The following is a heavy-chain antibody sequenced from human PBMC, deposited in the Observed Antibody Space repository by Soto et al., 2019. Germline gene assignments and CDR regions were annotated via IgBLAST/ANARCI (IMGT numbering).Heavy chain of an antibody. Sequence: RASVKVSCKASGYTFTSYGISWVRQAPGQGLEWMGWISAYNGNTNYAQKLQGRVTMTTDTSTSTAYMELRSLRSDDTAVYYCARDFYVSGEYYFDYWGQGTLVTVSS. CDR1: GYTFTSYG. J-gene: IGHJ4*02. CDR3: ARDFYVSGEYYFDY. V-gene: IGHV1-18*04. D-gene: IGHD5-12*01. CDR2: ISAYNGNT.